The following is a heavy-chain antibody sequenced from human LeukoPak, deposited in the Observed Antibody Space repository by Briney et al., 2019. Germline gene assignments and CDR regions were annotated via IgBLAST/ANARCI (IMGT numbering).Heavy chain of an antibody. CDR3: PRHAGSEMATMPFGY. CDR2: IYYSGST. CDR1: GASISSYS. V-gene: IGHV4-59*08. D-gene: IGHD5-24*01. Sequence: SETLSLTCIVSGASISSYSWSWIRQPPGTGLEWIGYIYYSGSTNYNPALMSQVTISIDPSTKQVSLKRSSWTATDSPLCSRPRHAGSEMATMPFGYWGQGTLVTVSS. J-gene: IGHJ4*02.